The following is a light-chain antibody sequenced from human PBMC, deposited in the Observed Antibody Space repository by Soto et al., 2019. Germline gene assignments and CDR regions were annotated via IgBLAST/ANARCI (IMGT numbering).Light chain of an antibody. J-gene: IGKJ1*01. CDR3: QQYGSSWWT. CDR1: QYVSSF. Sequence: EIVLTQSPATLSLSPGERATLSCRASQYVSSFLAWYQQKAGQAPRLLIYDASHRATGIPARFSGSGSGTDFTLTINSLEPEDFALYYCQQYGSSWWTFGQGTKVDIK. V-gene: IGKV3-11*01. CDR2: DAS.